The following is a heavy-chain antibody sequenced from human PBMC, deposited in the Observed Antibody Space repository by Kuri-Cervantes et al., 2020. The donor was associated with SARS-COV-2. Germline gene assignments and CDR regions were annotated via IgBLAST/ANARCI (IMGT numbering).Heavy chain of an antibody. Sequence: ASVKVSCKASGYTFSDYYIHWVRQAPGQGLEWMGWINPKTGGAKYAQKFQGRVTITTDESTSTAYMELSSLRSEDTAVYYCARSPVGGNSVDHFDYWGQGTLVTVSS. J-gene: IGHJ4*02. CDR3: ARSPVGGNSVDHFDY. CDR2: INPKTGGA. V-gene: IGHV1-2*02. CDR1: GYTFSDYY. D-gene: IGHD4-23*01.